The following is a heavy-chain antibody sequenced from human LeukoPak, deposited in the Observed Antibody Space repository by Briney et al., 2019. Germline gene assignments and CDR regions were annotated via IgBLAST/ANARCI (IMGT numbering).Heavy chain of an antibody. CDR1: GFTFSSYW. CDR2: IKQDGSEK. J-gene: IGHJ4*02. D-gene: IGHD3-9*01. CDR3: ARALTGFIPGN. Sequence: GRSLRLSCAASGFTFSSYWMSWVRQAPGKGLEWVANIKQDGSEKYYVDSVKGRFTISRDNAKNSLYLQMNSLRAEDTAVYYCARALTGFIPGNWGQGTLVTVSS. V-gene: IGHV3-7*03.